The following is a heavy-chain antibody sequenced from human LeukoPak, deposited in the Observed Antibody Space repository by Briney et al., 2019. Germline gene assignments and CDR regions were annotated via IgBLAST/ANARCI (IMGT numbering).Heavy chain of an antibody. V-gene: IGHV3-11*04. J-gene: IGHJ6*03. D-gene: IGHD6-13*01. CDR2: ISSSGSTI. CDR1: GFTFSDYY. Sequence: GGSLRLSCAASGFTFSDYYMSWIRQAPGKGLEWVSYISSSGSTIYYADSVKGRFTISRDNSKNTLYLQMNSLRAEDTAVYYCASSIAAAGTTPHYYYYMDVWGKGTTVTVSS. CDR3: ASSIAAAGTTPHYYYYMDV.